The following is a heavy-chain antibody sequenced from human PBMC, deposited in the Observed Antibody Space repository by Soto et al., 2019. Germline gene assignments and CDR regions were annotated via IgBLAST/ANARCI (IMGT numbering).Heavy chain of an antibody. CDR3: VKDTTQWGYPPMYHFDY. CDR1: GFTFENYA. J-gene: IGHJ4*02. Sequence: HPGGSLRLSCAASGFTFENYAMHWVRQVPGKGLEWVSGISWNTDVKAYAVSVKGRFTISRDNAKKTLYLQMNNLRAEDTALYYCVKDTTQWGYPPMYHFDYWGQGALVTVSS. V-gene: IGHV3-9*01. D-gene: IGHD2-15*01. CDR2: ISWNTDVK.